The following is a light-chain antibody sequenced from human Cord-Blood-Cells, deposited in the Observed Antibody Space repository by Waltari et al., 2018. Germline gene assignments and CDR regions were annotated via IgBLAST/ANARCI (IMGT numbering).Light chain of an antibody. CDR2: AAS. J-gene: IGKJ2*01. CDR3: QQSYSTPMYT. Sequence: DIQMNQSPSSLSASVGDRVTITCRASQSISSYLNWYQQKPGKAPKLLIYAASSLQSGVPSRFSGSGSGTDFTLTISSLQPEDFATYDCQQSYSTPMYTFGQGTKLEIK. CDR1: QSISSY. V-gene: IGKV1-39*01.